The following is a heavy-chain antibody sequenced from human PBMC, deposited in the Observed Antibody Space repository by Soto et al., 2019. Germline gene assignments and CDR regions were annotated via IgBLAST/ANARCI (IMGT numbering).Heavy chain of an antibody. Sequence: NPSETLSLTCAVYGGSFSGYYWSWIRQPPGKGLEWIGEINHSGSTNYNPSLKSRVTISVDTSKNQFSLKLSSVTAADTAVYYCALQRWDSSAEGWFDPWGQGTLVTVSS. J-gene: IGHJ5*02. CDR1: GGSFSGYY. V-gene: IGHV4-34*01. CDR2: INHSGST. CDR3: ALQRWDSSAEGWFDP. D-gene: IGHD3-22*01.